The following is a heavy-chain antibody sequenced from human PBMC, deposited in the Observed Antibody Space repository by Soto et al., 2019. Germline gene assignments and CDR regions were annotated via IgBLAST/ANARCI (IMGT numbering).Heavy chain of an antibody. CDR1: GGSISSGGYY. CDR2: IYYSGST. Sequence: SETMSLTRTVSGGSISSGGYYWTWRSQHPGKGREWIGYIYYSGSTYYNPSLKSRVTISVDTSKNQFSLKLSSVTAADTAVYYCARGVILRYFDWLPGVSGFDYWGQGTLVTVSS. CDR3: ARGVILRYFDWLPGVSGFDY. D-gene: IGHD3-9*01. V-gene: IGHV4-31*02. J-gene: IGHJ4*02.